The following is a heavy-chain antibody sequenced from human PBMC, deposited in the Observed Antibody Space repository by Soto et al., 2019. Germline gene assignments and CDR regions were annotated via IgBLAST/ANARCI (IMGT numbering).Heavy chain of an antibody. CDR1: GGTFSSYA. CDR2: IIPIFGTA. V-gene: IGHV1-69*01. D-gene: IGHD2-15*01. CDR3: ARSDYCSGGSCWARFDY. Sequence: QVQLVQSGAEVKKPGSSVKVSCKASGGTFSSYAISWVRQAPGQGLEWMGGIIPIFGTANYAQKFQGRVTITADEATSTAYMELSSLRSEDTAVYYCARSDYCSGGSCWARFDYWGQGTLVTVSS. J-gene: IGHJ4*02.